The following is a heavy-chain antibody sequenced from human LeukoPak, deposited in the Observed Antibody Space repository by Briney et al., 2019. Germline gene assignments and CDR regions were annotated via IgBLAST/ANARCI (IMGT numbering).Heavy chain of an antibody. V-gene: IGHV3-74*01. Sequence: GGSLRLSCAASGFTFSSYWMHWVRQAPGKGLVWVSRINSDGSSTSYADSVKGRFTISRDNAKNTLYLQMNSLRAEDTAVYYCARHDIVVVPAAYHPTYGFDYWGQGTLVTVSS. CDR3: ARHDIVVVPAAYHPTYGFDY. CDR1: GFTFSSYW. D-gene: IGHD2-2*01. J-gene: IGHJ4*02. CDR2: INSDGSST.